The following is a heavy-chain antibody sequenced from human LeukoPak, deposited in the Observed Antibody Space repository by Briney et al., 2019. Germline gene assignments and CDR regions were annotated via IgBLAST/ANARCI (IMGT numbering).Heavy chain of an antibody. D-gene: IGHD3-22*01. J-gene: IGHJ6*03. CDR1: GGTFSSYA. CDR3: ARSSYDSSGYSAQGGYYYYMDV. CDR2: IIPIFGTT. Sequence: SVKVSCKASGGTFSSYAISWVRQAPGQGLEWMGRIIPIFGTTNYAQKFQGRVTITTDESTSTAYMELSSLRSEDTAVYYCARSSYDSSGYSAQGGYYYYMDVWGKGTTVTVSS. V-gene: IGHV1-69*05.